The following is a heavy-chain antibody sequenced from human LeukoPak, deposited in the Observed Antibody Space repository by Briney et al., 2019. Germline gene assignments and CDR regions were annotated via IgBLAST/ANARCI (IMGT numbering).Heavy chain of an antibody. D-gene: IGHD2-15*01. CDR3: AKLVYSLDGSGHNWFDP. CDR2: IHTSGNT. V-gene: IGHV4-4*09. CDR1: GDGLSDIY. J-gene: IGHJ5*02. Sequence: SETLSLTCAVSGDGLSDIYWSWIRQPPGKGLEWIGFIHTSGNTYYIPSLKSRVTMSVDTSKNQFSLKLSSVTAADTAVYYCAKLVYSLDGSGHNWFDPWGQGALVTVSS.